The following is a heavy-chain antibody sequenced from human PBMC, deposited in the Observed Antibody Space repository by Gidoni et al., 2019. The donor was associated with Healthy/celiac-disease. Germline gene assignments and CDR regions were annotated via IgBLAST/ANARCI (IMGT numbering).Heavy chain of an antibody. D-gene: IGHD3-3*01. V-gene: IGHV1-69*01. Sequence: QVQLVQSAAEVKKPGSSVKVSCKASGGTFSSYAISWVRQAPGPGLEWMGGIIPIFGTANDAQKFQGRVTITADESTSTAYMELSSLRSEDTAVYYCARGAVVFVVVRSNGPLDYWGQGTLVTVSS. J-gene: IGHJ4*02. CDR2: IIPIFGTA. CDR3: ARGAVVFVVVRSNGPLDY. CDR1: GGTFSSYA.